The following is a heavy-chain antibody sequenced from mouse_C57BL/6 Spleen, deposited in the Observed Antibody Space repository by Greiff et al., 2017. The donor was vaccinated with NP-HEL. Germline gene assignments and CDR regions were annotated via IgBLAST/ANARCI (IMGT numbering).Heavy chain of an antibody. CDR2: IDPETGGT. V-gene: IGHV1-15*01. D-gene: IGHD2-4*01. Sequence: VQLQQSGAELVRPGASVTLSCKASGYTFTDYEMHWVKQTPVHGLEWIGAIDPETGGTAYNQKFKDKATLTVDKSSSTAYMQLSSLTSEDSAVYYCARGYDYDGYAMDYWGQGTSVTVSS. CDR1: GYTFTDYE. CDR3: ARGYDYDGYAMDY. J-gene: IGHJ4*01.